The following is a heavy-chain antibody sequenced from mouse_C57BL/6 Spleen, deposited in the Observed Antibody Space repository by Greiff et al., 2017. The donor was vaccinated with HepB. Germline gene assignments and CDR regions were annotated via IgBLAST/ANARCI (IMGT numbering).Heavy chain of an antibody. J-gene: IGHJ3*01. V-gene: IGHV1-80*01. CDR3: ARSRDHDSC. D-gene: IGHD2-4*01. Sequence: QVQLKESGAELVKPGASVKISCKASGYAFSSYWMTWVKQRPGKGLEWIGQIYPGDGATNYNGKFKGKATLTADKSSRTAYMQLSSLTSEGAAVYFCARSRDHDSCWGQGTLVTVSA. CDR2: IYPGDGAT. CDR1: GYAFSSYW.